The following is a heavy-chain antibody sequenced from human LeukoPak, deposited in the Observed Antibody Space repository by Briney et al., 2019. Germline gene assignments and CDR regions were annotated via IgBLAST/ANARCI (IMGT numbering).Heavy chain of an antibody. J-gene: IGHJ4*02. V-gene: IGHV3-15*01. D-gene: IGHD1-26*01. Sequence: GGSLRLSCAASGFTFTNAWMSWVRQAPGKGLEWVGRIKSETDGGTIDYAAPVKGRFTISRDDSKNTLYLQMNSLKTEDSAVYYCTRDGSGTGFDHWGQGTLVIVSS. CDR1: GFTFTNAW. CDR2: IKSETDGGTI. CDR3: TRDGSGTGFDH.